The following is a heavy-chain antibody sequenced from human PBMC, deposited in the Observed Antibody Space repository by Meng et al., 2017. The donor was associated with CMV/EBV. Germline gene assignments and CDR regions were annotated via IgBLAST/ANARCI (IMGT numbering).Heavy chain of an antibody. V-gene: IGHV3-23*01. J-gene: IGHJ4*02. CDR3: ARHSEEFYDYVWGSYRVLGIFDY. CDR2: ISGSGGST. Sequence: ETLSLTCAASGFTFSSYAMSWVRQAPGKGLEWVSAISGSGGSTYYADSVKGRFTISRDNSKNTLYLQMNSLRAEDTAVYYCARHSEEFYDYVWGSYRVLGIFDYWGQGTLVTVSS. D-gene: IGHD3-16*02. CDR1: GFTFSSYA.